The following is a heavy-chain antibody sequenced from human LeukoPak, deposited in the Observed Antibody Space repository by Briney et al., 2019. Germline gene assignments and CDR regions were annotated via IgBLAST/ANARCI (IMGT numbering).Heavy chain of an antibody. J-gene: IGHJ4*02. CDR1: GYTFSSYA. CDR2: ISSYNSNT. D-gene: IGHD3-3*01. Sequence: ASVKVSCKASGYTFSSYAISWVRQAPGQGLEWMGWISSYNSNTDSAQKFQGRVTMTTDTSTRTAYMELRSLRSDDTAVYYCARVGVAGGRASGYLDYWGQGTLVTVSS. CDR3: ARVGVAGGRASGYLDY. V-gene: IGHV1-18*01.